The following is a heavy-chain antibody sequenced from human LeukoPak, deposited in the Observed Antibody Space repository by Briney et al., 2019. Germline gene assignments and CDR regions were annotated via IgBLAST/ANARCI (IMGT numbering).Heavy chain of an antibody. CDR3: ARLDSSSWFDAFDI. V-gene: IGHV4-30-4*08. D-gene: IGHD6-13*01. CDR2: IYYSGST. CDR1: GFTFSSYA. Sequence: LRLSCAASGFTFSSYAMSWIRQPPGKGLEWIGYIYYSGSTYYNPSLKSRVTISVDTSKNQFSLKLSSVTAADTAVYYCARLDSSSWFDAFDIWGQGTMVTVSS. J-gene: IGHJ3*02.